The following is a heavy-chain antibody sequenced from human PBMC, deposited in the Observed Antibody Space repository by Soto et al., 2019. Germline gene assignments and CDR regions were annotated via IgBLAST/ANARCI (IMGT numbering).Heavy chain of an antibody. CDR1: GGTFSSYA. J-gene: IGHJ6*02. V-gene: IGHV1-69*12. CDR3: GVDTAMVTGPYYGMDV. Sequence: QVQLVQSGAEVKKPGSSVKVSCKASGGTFSSYAISWVRQAPGQGLEWMGGIIPIFGTANYAQKFQGRVTITADESTSTAYLELSSLRSEDTAVYYCGVDTAMVTGPYYGMDVWGQGTTVTVSS. CDR2: IIPIFGTA. D-gene: IGHD5-18*01.